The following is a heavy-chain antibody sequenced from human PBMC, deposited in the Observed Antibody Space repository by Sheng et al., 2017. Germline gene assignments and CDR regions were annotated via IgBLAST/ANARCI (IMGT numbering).Heavy chain of an antibody. V-gene: IGHV3-53*02. CDR3: VRAGYFQKYGMDV. J-gene: IGHJ6*02. Sequence: EVQLVETGGGLIQPGGSLRLSCAASGFTVSSNYMSWVRQAPGKGLEWVSVIYSGGTTSYADSVKGRFTISRDNSKNTLYLQMNSLRAEDTALYYCVRAGYFQKYGMDVWGQGTTVTVSS. CDR2: IYSGGTT. CDR1: GFTVSSNY. D-gene: IGHD2-21*01.